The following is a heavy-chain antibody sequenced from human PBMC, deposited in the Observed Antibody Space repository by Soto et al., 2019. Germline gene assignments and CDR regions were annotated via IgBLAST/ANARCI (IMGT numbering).Heavy chain of an antibody. J-gene: IGHJ4*02. V-gene: IGHV3-21*06. Sequence: EVQLVESGGGLVKPGGSLRLSCAASGFTFTRYSMNWVRQAPGKGLEWVSSISSTTHYIYYADSMRGRCTISRDNGKNGEHLKMNSLRAEDTAVYYGAREAEDLTSNFDYWGQGTLVTVSS. CDR1: GFTFTRYS. CDR2: ISSTTHYI. CDR3: AREAEDLTSNFDY.